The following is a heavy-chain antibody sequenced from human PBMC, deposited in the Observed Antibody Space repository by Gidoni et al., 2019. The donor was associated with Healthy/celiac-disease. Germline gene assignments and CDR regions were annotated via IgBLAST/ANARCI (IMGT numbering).Heavy chain of an antibody. J-gene: IGHJ4*02. CDR1: GFTLSSDA. V-gene: IGHV3-23*01. D-gene: IGHD6-19*01. CDR2: ISGSGGGT. CDR3: AKDHSSGLFGIYDY. Sequence: EVQMLESGGGLVQPGGSLRLSWAASGFTLSSDAMSWVRQAPGRGLAWVSAISGSGGGTYYADSVKGRFTSSGDNSKNTLYLQMNSLRAEDTAVYYCAKDHSSGLFGIYDYWGQGTLVTVSS.